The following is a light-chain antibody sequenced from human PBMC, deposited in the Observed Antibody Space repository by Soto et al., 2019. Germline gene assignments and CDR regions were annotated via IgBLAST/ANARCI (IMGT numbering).Light chain of an antibody. CDR2: GAS. CDR1: QSVSYN. CDR3: QQYNNWPLT. J-gene: IGKJ4*01. Sequence: EIVMTQSPATLSVSPGERVTLSCRASQSVSYNLAWYQQKPGQAPRLLIYGASTRATGIPASFSGSGSGTEFTLTISSLQSEVSAVYYCQQYNNWPLTFGGGTKVEIK. V-gene: IGKV3-15*01.